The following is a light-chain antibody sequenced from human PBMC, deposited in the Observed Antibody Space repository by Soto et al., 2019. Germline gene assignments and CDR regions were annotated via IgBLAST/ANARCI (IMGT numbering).Light chain of an antibody. CDR1: QSISSW. Sequence: DIQMTQSPSSVSASVGDRVTITCRASQSISSWLAWYQQKPGTVPRLLIYAASSLQSGVPSRFSGSGAVTEFTLTLTRLQPEDFGTYYCQQGESFHVTLGQGTRLEIK. CDR3: QQGESFHVT. CDR2: AAS. V-gene: IGKV1-12*01. J-gene: IGKJ5*01.